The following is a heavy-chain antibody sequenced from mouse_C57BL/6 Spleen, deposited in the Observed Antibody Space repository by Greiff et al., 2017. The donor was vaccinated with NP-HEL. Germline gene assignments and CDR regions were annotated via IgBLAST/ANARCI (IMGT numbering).Heavy chain of an antibody. CDR3: ARILISEDD. CDR1: GYTFTSYW. CDR2: IDPSDSYT. J-gene: IGHJ2*01. V-gene: IGHV1-59*01. Sequence: QVQLQQPGAELVRPGTSVKLSCKASGYTFTSYWMHWVKQRPGQGLEWIGVIDPSDSYTNYNQKFKGKATLTVDTSSSTAYMQLSSLASEDSAVYYCARILISEDDWGQGTTLTVSS.